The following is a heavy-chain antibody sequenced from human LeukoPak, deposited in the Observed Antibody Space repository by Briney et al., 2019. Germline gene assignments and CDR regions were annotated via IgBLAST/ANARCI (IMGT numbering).Heavy chain of an antibody. CDR3: ARGWVASYGMDV. V-gene: IGHV4-59*01. Sequence: PSETLSLTCTVSGGSISSYYWSWIRQPPGKGLEWIGYIHYSGSTNYNPSLKSRVTISVDTSKNQFSLKLSSVTAADTAVYYCARGWVASYGMDVWGQGTTVTVSS. CDR1: GGSISSYY. D-gene: IGHD2-15*01. J-gene: IGHJ6*02. CDR2: IHYSGST.